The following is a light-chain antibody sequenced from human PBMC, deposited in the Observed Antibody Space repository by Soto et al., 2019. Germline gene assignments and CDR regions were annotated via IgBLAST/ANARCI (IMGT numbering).Light chain of an antibody. CDR1: SSDVGSYNY. J-gene: IGLJ3*02. CDR3: SSYTTNHTRV. Sequence: QAVLTQPASVSGSPGQSITISCTGTSSDVGSYNYVSWFQHHPDKAPKLIIYEVYDRPSGVSNRFSGSKSGNTASLTISGLQPEDEADYYCSSYTTNHTRVFGGGTKVTVL. V-gene: IGLV2-14*01. CDR2: EVY.